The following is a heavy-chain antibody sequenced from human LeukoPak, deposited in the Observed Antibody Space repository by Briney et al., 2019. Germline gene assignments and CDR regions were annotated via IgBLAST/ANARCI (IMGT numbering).Heavy chain of an antibody. J-gene: IGHJ4*02. CDR2: IYPGDSDT. V-gene: IGHV5-51*01. CDR3: ARRTPSGSYYADQSHFDY. Sequence: GESLKISCEASGYSFTNYWIGWVRQMPGKGLEWMGIIYPGDSDTRYSPSFQGQVTISADKSISTAYLQWSSLKASDTAMYYCARRTPSGSYYADQSHFDYWGQGTLVTVSS. CDR1: GYSFTNYW. D-gene: IGHD1-26*01.